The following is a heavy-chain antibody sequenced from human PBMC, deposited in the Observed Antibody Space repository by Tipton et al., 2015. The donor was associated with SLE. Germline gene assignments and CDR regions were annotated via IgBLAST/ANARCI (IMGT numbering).Heavy chain of an antibody. J-gene: IGHJ3*02. Sequence: QSGAEVKKPGASVKVSCRASGYTFSNYDINWVRQASGQGLEWMGWMNPNSGNRGYAQKFQGRVTITRNTSISTAYMELSSVIAGDMAVYYCATTAAGSGSPRAGDIWGQGTLVNVAS. CDR2: MNPNSGNR. CDR1: GYTFSNYD. V-gene: IGHV1-8*01. CDR3: ATTAAGSGSPRAGDI. D-gene: IGHD1-26*01.